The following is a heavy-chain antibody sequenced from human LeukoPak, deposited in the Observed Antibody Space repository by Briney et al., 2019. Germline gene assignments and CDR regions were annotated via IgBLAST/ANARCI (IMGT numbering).Heavy chain of an antibody. Sequence: GGSLRLSCAASGFTFSSYAMSWVRQAPGKGLEWVSAISGSGGSTYYADSVKGRFTISRDNSKNTLYLQMNSLRAEDTAVYYCAKDAGRVVVVPAARGLNWFDPWGQGTPVTVSS. V-gene: IGHV3-23*01. CDR2: ISGSGGST. CDR1: GFTFSSYA. J-gene: IGHJ5*02. D-gene: IGHD2-2*01. CDR3: AKDAGRVVVVPAARGLNWFDP.